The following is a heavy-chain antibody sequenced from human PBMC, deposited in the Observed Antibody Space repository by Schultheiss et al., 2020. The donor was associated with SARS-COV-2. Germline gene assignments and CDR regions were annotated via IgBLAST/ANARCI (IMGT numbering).Heavy chain of an antibody. CDR3: ASLDDYGDQAYYYYGMDV. CDR1: GFTFSDYY. V-gene: IGHV3-11*04. D-gene: IGHD4-17*01. CDR2: ISSSGSTI. J-gene: IGHJ6*02. Sequence: GGSLRLSCAASGFTFSDYYMNWVRQAPGKGLEWVSYISSSGSTIYYADSVKGRFTISRDNAKNSLYLQMNSLRAEDTAVYYCASLDDYGDQAYYYYGMDVWGQGTTVTVSS.